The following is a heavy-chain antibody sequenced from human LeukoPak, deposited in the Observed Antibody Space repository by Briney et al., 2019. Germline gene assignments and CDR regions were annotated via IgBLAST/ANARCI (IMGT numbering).Heavy chain of an antibody. CDR3: ALPSNKVKRYCVDSNYLHAPFDV. CDR1: GYTFTNYW. CDR2: IPPGDSDS. Sequence: PGESLKISCKASGYTFTNYWIGWVRQMPGKGLEWMGIIPPGDSDSTYSPSFQGQVTFSVDKSVTSVYLEWRSLKASDTAIYYCALPSNKVKRYCVDSNYLHAPFDVWGQGTTVIVSS. V-gene: IGHV5-51*01. J-gene: IGHJ3*01. D-gene: IGHD4-11*01.